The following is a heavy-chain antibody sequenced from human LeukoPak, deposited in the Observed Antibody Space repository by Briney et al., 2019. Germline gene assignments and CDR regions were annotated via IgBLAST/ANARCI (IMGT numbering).Heavy chain of an antibody. J-gene: IGHJ6*02. Sequence: AASVKVSFKASGYTFTSYAMHWVRQAPGQRLEWMGWINAGNGNTKYSQKFQGRVTITRDTSASTAYMELSSLRSEDTAVYYCARDPYYDFWSGYFSVWGQGTTVTVSS. CDR2: INAGNGNT. D-gene: IGHD3-3*01. V-gene: IGHV1-3*01. CDR3: ARDPYYDFWSGYFSV. CDR1: GYTFTSYA.